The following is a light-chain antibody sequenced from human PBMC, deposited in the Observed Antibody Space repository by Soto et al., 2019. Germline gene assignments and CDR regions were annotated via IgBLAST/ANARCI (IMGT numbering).Light chain of an antibody. CDR2: DAS. V-gene: IGKV3-11*01. J-gene: IGKJ4*01. CDR1: QSVSSY. Sequence: EIVLTQSPATLSLSPGERATLSCKASQSVSSYLAWYQQKPGQAPRLLIYDASNRATGIPARFSGSGYGTDFTLTISGLEPEDFAVYYCQQRSNWPLLTFGGGTKVEIK. CDR3: QQRSNWPLLT.